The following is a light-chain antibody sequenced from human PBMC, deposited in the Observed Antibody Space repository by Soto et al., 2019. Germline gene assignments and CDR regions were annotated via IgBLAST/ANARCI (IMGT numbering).Light chain of an antibody. Sequence: DIVMTQSPDSLAVSLGERATINCTASQSGCFSSNKKNYVAWYQQKPGQPPKLLINWASTRQSGVPDRFSGGGSGTDFTLTISRLEPEDFAVYYCQQYSSSPRVPFGQGTRLEIK. CDR3: QQYSSSPRVP. CDR1: QSGCFSSNKKNY. CDR2: WAS. J-gene: IGKJ5*01. V-gene: IGKV4-1*01.